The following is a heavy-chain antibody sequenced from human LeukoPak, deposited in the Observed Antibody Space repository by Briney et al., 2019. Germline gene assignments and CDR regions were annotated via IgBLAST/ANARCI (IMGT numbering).Heavy chain of an antibody. Sequence: SETLSLTCAVYGGSFSGYYWSWIRQPPGKGLEWIGEINHSGSTNYNPSLKSRVTISVDTSKNQFSLKLSSVTAADTAVYYRARLGAVAGRSDPGSYGMDVWGQGTTVTVSS. CDR1: GGSFSGYY. D-gene: IGHD6-19*01. CDR2: INHSGST. V-gene: IGHV4-34*01. CDR3: ARLGAVAGRSDPGSYGMDV. J-gene: IGHJ6*02.